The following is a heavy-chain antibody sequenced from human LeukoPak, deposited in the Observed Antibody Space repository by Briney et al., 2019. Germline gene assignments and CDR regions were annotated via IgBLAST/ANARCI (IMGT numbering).Heavy chain of an antibody. Sequence: PGGSLRLSCAASGFTFSFYEMNWVRQAPGKGLEWVSYISSSGITIYYADSVKGRFTISRDNARNSLYLQMNSLRAEDTAVYYCARDSYRSGGTCYSSAEYFQHWGQGTLVTVSS. CDR1: GFTFSFYE. V-gene: IGHV3-48*03. J-gene: IGHJ1*01. D-gene: IGHD2-15*01. CDR2: ISSSGITI. CDR3: ARDSYRSGGTCYSSAEYFQH.